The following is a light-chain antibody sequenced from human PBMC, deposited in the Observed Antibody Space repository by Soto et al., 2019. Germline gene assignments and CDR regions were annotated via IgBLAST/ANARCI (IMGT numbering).Light chain of an antibody. V-gene: IGLV1-40*01. J-gene: IGLJ2*01. CDR1: RSNIGAGDD. CDR3: HSYDVSLRGPA. CDR2: DNS. Sequence: QSVLTQPPSLSGAPGQRGTISCTGSRSNIGAGDDVHWYQHLPGTAPKVLIFDNSNRPSGVPDRFSGSKSGTSASLAITGLQAEDEAVYYCHSYDVSLRGPAFGGGTKLTVL.